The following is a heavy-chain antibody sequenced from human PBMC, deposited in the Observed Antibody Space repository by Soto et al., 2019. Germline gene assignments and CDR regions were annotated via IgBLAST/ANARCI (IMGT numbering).Heavy chain of an antibody. Sequence: SETLSLTCSVSGGSVSSNIYYWTWIRQPPGKGLEWIGSIYHGGSTYYNPSLNSRVTLSIDMTNNHVSLILNSVTAADTAVYYCARVGPWVPYYYDSSPYTFENWFDPWGQGTLVTVSS. CDR3: ARVGPWVPYYYDSSPYTFENWFDP. J-gene: IGHJ5*02. D-gene: IGHD3-22*01. CDR2: IYHGGST. V-gene: IGHV4-39*02. CDR1: GGSVSSNIYY.